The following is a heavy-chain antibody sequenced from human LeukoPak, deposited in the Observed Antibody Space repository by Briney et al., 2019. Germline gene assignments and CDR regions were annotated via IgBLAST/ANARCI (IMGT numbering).Heavy chain of an antibody. J-gene: IGHJ4*02. D-gene: IGHD5-18*01. Sequence: SETLSLTCAVYGGSFSGYYWSWIRQPPGKGLEWIGEINHRGSTNYNPSLKSRVTISVDTSKNQFSLKLSSVTAADTAVYYCARGIQLDYWGQGTLVTVSS. V-gene: IGHV4-34*01. CDR1: GGSFSGYY. CDR3: ARGIQLDY. CDR2: INHRGST.